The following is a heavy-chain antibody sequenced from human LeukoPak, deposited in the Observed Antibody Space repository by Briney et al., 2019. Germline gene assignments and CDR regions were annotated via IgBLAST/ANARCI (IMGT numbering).Heavy chain of an antibody. D-gene: IGHD3-22*01. J-gene: IGHJ4*02. CDR3: TRDEKQSYFDTSASWTLLDY. CDR2: IRSEPYGGTT. V-gene: IGHV3-49*04. Sequence: GGSLRLSCTGSGFTLGDYALSWVRQAPGKGLEWVGFIRSEPYGGTTQYAASVQGRFTISRDESGNTVYLQMNSLQTEDTGLYYCTRDEKQSYFDTSASWTLLDYWGQGTLVIVSS. CDR1: GFTLGDYA.